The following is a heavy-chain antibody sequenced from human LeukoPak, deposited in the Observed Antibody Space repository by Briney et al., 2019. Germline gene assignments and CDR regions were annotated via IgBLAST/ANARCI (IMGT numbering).Heavy chain of an antibody. V-gene: IGHV1-2*02. CDR3: ARGDQLLSHRGYYYYYGMDV. CDR2: INPNSGGT. CDR1: GYTFTGYY. J-gene: IGHJ6*02. D-gene: IGHD2-2*01. Sequence: AASVKVSCKASGYTFTGYYMHWVRQAPGQGLEWMGWINPNSGGTNYAQKFQGRVTMTRDTSISTAYMELSRLRSDDTAVYYCARGDQLLSHRGYYYYYGMDVWGQGTTVTVSS.